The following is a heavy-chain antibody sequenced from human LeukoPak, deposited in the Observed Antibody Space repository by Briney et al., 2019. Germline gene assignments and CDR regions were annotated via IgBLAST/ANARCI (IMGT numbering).Heavy chain of an antibody. V-gene: IGHV3-30-3*01. J-gene: IGHJ4*02. D-gene: IGHD3-22*01. Sequence: GGSLRLSCAASGFTFSSYAMHWVRQAPGKGLEWVAVISYDGSSKYYADSVKGRFTISRDNSKNTLYLQMNSLRAEDTAVYYCARAVGVYDSSGYYSFPPFDHWGQGTLVTVSS. CDR1: GFTFSSYA. CDR2: ISYDGSSK. CDR3: ARAVGVYDSSGYYSFPPFDH.